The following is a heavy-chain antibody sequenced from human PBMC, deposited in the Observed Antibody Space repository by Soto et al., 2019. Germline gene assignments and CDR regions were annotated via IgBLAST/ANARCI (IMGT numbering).Heavy chain of an antibody. D-gene: IGHD6-13*01. J-gene: IGHJ4*02. CDR1: GFTFTTYW. CDR3: AAWARSSWFDY. V-gene: IGHV3-7*05. Sequence: GGSLRLSCVGSGFTFTTYWLSWVRQAPGKGLEWVANIKYDGSETDYVDSVEGRFTISRDNARNSLYLQMNSLRASDTAVYYCAAWARSSWFDYWGQGTLVTVSS. CDR2: IKYDGSET.